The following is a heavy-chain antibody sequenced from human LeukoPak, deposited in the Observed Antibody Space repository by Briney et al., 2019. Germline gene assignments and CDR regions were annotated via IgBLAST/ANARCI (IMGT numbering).Heavy chain of an antibody. V-gene: IGHV3-23*01. Sequence: PGRSLRLSCAASGFTFSSYGMHWVRQAPGKGLEWVSAISGSGGSTYYADSVKGRFTISRDNSKNTLYLQMNSLRAEDTAVYYCAKESSSWYYYYGTDVWGQGTTVTVSS. D-gene: IGHD6-13*01. CDR3: AKESSSWYYYYGTDV. CDR1: GFTFSSYG. CDR2: ISGSGGST. J-gene: IGHJ6*02.